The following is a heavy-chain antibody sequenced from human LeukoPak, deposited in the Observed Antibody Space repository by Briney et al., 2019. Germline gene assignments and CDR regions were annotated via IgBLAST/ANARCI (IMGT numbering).Heavy chain of an antibody. CDR1: GFLFSSYW. V-gene: IGHV3-7*03. CDR2: IKYDGSDK. CDR3: AKDNRRHYTSGPNPDSLH. Sequence: QTGGSLRLSCAASGFLFSSYWMSWVRQAPGKGLEWIANIKYDGSDKFYVDSVKGRFSVSRDNAKNSLYLQMNSLRVEDTAFYYCAKDNRRHYTSGPNPDSLHWGQGALVTVSS. D-gene: IGHD6-19*01. J-gene: IGHJ4*02.